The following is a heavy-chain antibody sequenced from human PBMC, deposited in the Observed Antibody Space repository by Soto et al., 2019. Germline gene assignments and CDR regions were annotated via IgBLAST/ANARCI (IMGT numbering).Heavy chain of an antibody. CDR2: IYYSGST. Sequence: QVQLQESGPGLVKPSQTLSLTCTVSGGSISSGGYYWSWIRQHPGKGLEWIGYIYYSGSTYYNPSLKSRVTISVDTSKNQFSPKLSSVTAADTAVYYCARGGYDSNYYYGMDVWGQGTTVTVSS. CDR1: GGSISSGGYY. J-gene: IGHJ6*02. CDR3: ARGGYDSNYYYGMDV. D-gene: IGHD5-12*01. V-gene: IGHV4-31*03.